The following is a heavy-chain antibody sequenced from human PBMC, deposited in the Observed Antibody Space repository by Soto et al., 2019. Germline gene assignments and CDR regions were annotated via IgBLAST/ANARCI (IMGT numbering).Heavy chain of an antibody. CDR2: IYSGGNT. CDR3: AGDRTANRYFDS. D-gene: IGHD2-21*02. CDR1: GFTVSSNH. V-gene: IGHV3-53*01. Sequence: EVQLVESGGGLIQPGGSLRLSCAASGFTVSSNHMHWVRQAPGKELEWVSVIYSGGNTYYADSVKGRFTVSRDESNNSVYLQMDTLRTDDTAVYYCAGDRTANRYFDSWGQGTLVTVSS. J-gene: IGHJ4*02.